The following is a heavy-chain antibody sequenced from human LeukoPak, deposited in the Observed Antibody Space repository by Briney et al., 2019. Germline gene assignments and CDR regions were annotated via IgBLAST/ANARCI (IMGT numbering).Heavy chain of an antibody. CDR1: GFTFSSYG. CDR3: ARGIDYYGSGSYPLHFQH. D-gene: IGHD3-10*01. J-gene: IGHJ1*01. Sequence: GGSLRLSCAASGFTFSSYGMHWVRQAPGKGLERVAVIWYDGSNKYYADSVKGRFTISRDNSKNTLYLQMNSLRAEDTAVYYCARGIDYYGSGSYPLHFQHWGLGTLVTVSS. CDR2: IWYDGSNK. V-gene: IGHV3-33*01.